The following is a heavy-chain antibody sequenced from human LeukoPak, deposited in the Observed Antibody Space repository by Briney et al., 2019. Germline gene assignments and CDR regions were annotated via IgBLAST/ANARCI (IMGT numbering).Heavy chain of an antibody. CDR1: GFTFSSYA. Sequence: AGGSLRLSCSASGFTFSSYAMDWVRQAPGKGLEYVSTISSNGSSTYYADSVKGRFTISRDTFKNTMYLQMNSLRAEDTAVYYCARKINFPGAMDVWGQGTTVTLSS. J-gene: IGHJ6*02. D-gene: IGHD5-24*01. CDR3: ARKINFPGAMDV. CDR2: ISSNGSST. V-gene: IGHV3-64*04.